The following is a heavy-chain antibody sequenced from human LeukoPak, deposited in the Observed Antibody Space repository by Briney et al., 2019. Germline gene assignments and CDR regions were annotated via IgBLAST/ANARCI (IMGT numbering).Heavy chain of an antibody. CDR2: IYYSGST. D-gene: IGHD3-22*01. CDR1: GGSFSGYY. J-gene: IGHJ5*02. V-gene: IGHV4-34*09. CDR3: ARELMDYYDSSGYYQRGFDP. Sequence: PSETLSLTCAVYGGSFSGYYWSWIRQPPGKGLEWIGYIYYSGSTYYNPSLKSRVTISVDTSKNQFSLKLSSVTAADTAVYYCARELMDYYDSSGYYQRGFDPWGQGTLVTVSS.